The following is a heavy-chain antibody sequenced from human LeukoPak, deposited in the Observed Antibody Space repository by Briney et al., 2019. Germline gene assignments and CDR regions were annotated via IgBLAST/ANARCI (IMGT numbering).Heavy chain of an antibody. CDR3: AKHGAGITVAGRRHLDY. J-gene: IGHJ4*02. V-gene: IGHV3-23*01. Sequence: GGSLRLSCAASGFTFSNDAMSWVRQAPGRGLEWVSSIGGYGTTAYYADSVKGRRTISRDNSKNTLYLQMNGLRAEDTAIYYCAKHGAGITVAGRRHLDYWGQGTLVTVSS. CDR2: IGGYGTTA. CDR1: GFTFSNDA. D-gene: IGHD6-19*01.